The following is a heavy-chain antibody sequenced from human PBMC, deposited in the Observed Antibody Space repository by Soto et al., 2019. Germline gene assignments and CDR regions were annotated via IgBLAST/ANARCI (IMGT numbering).Heavy chain of an antibody. CDR1: GFTFSRYA. J-gene: IGHJ4*02. D-gene: IGHD6-19*01. V-gene: IGHV3-30-3*01. Sequence: QVQLVESGGGVVQPGRSLRLSCAASGFTFSRYAMHWVRQAPGKGLEWVAVISYDGSNKYYADSVKGRFTISRDNSKNTLYLQMNSLRAEDTAVYYCARDKREQWLSTFDYWGQGTLVTVSS. CDR3: ARDKREQWLSTFDY. CDR2: ISYDGSNK.